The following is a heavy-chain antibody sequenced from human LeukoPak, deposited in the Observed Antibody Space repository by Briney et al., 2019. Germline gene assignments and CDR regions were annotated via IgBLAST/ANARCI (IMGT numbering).Heavy chain of an antibody. CDR3: ARGHVSGSYAFDY. J-gene: IGHJ4*02. CDR2: IYYSGST. V-gene: IGHV4-39*07. D-gene: IGHD1-26*01. CDR1: GGSISSSSYY. Sequence: SETLSLTCTVSGGSISSSSYYWGWIRQPPGKGLEWIGSIYYSGSTYYNPSLKSRVTISVDTSKNQFSLKLSSVTAADTAVYYCARGHVSGSYAFDYWGQGTLVTVSS.